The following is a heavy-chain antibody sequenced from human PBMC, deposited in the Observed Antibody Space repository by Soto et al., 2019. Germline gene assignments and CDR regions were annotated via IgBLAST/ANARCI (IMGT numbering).Heavy chain of an antibody. CDR3: ANEIYSYGEN. CDR1: GGSVSSGSYY. V-gene: IGHV4-61*01. J-gene: IGHJ4*02. Sequence: PSENLSLTCTVSGGSVSSGSYYWSWIRQPPGKGLEWIGYIYYSGSTNYNPSLKSRVTISVDTSKNQFSLKLSSVTAADTAVYYCANEIYSYGENWGQGTLVTVSS. CDR2: IYYSGST. D-gene: IGHD5-18*01.